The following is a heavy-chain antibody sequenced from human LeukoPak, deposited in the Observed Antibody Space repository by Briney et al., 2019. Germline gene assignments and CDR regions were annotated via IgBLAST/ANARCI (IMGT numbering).Heavy chain of an antibody. CDR3: ARERYDFWSGYFLL. J-gene: IGHJ4*02. CDR2: INSDGSST. D-gene: IGHD3-3*01. V-gene: IGHV3-74*01. Sequence: GGSLRLSCASSGFTLSSYWMHWVRQAPGKGLVWVSRINSDGSSTSYADSVKGRFTISRDNAKNTLYLQMNSLRAEDTAVYYCARERYDFWSGYFLLWGQGTLVTVSS. CDR1: GFTLSSYW.